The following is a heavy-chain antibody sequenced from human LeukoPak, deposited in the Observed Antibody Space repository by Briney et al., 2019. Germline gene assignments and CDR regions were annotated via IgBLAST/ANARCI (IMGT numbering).Heavy chain of an antibody. CDR3: ARRTAMAYFDY. D-gene: IGHD5-18*01. CDR1: GGSISSHY. Sequence: SETLSLTCTVSGGSISSHYWSWIRQPPGKGLEWIGYIYYSGSTNYNPSLKSRVTISVDTSKNQFSLKLSSVTAADTAVYYCARRTAMAYFDYWGQGTLVTVSS. J-gene: IGHJ4*02. CDR2: IYYSGST. V-gene: IGHV4-59*08.